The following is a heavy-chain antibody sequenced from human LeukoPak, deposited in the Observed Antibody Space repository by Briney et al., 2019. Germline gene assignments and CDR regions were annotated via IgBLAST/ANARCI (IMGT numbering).Heavy chain of an antibody. V-gene: IGHV3-48*03. J-gene: IGHJ4*02. Sequence: GGSLRLSCAASGFTFSSYEMNWVRQAPAKGLEWVSYISSSGSTIYYADSVKGRFTISRDNAKNSLYLQMNSLRAEDTAVYYCAREDDFWSGSSVSFDYWGQGTLVTVSS. CDR3: AREDDFWSGSSVSFDY. D-gene: IGHD3-3*01. CDR2: ISSSGSTI. CDR1: GFTFSSYE.